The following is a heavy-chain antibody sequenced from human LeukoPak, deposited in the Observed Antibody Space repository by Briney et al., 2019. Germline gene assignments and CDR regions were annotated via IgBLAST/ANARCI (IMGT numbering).Heavy chain of an antibody. CDR3: AKGPLTEVAGTTWDF. V-gene: IGHV3-74*03. CDR1: GFTFSNYW. CDR2: ISTDGSST. D-gene: IGHD6-19*01. J-gene: IGHJ4*02. Sequence: GGSLRLSCAASGFTFSNYWMHWVRQAPGKGLVWVSRISTDGSSTTYADSVKGRFTISRDNAKNTLYLEMNSLRAEDTAVYYCAKGPLTEVAGTTWDFWGQGTLVTVSS.